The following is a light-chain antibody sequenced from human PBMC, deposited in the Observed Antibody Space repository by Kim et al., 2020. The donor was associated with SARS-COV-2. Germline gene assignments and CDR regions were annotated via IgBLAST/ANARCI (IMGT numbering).Light chain of an antibody. CDR2: GKN. J-gene: IGLJ2*01. Sequence: SSELTQDPAVSVALRQTVRITCQGDSLRKYYATWYQQKPGQAPVLLISGKNNRPSGIPDRFSGSSSGNTASLTIAGAQAEDEADYYCNSRDTTHFVIFGGGTKLAVL. CDR3: NSRDTTHFVI. V-gene: IGLV3-19*01. CDR1: SLRKYY.